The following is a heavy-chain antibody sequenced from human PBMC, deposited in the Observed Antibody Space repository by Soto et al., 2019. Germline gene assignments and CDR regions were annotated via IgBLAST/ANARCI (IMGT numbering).Heavy chain of an antibody. CDR3: ARTRNPSIVGAATDAFDI. D-gene: IGHD1-26*01. J-gene: IGHJ3*02. Sequence: GASVKVSCKASGYTFTSYGISWVRQAPGQGLEWMGWISAYNGNTNYAQKLQGRVTMTTDTSTSTAYMELRSLRSDDTAVYYCARTRNPSIVGAATDAFDIWGQGTMVTVSS. V-gene: IGHV1-18*01. CDR2: ISAYNGNT. CDR1: GYTFTSYG.